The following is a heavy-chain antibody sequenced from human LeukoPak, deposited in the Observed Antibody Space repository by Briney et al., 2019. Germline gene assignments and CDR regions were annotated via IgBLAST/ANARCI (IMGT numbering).Heavy chain of an antibody. CDR2: IYHTGST. V-gene: IGHV4-59*02. J-gene: IGHJ6*03. Sequence: SETLSLTCTISGGSVSDYYWSWIRQSPGKGLEWIGYIYHTGSTSYNPSLKSRVTMSVDTSRNQFSLKLSSVTAADTAVYYCARGPRVGYYDSSGYYHYYFYMDVWGKGTTVTISS. D-gene: IGHD3-22*01. CDR1: GGSVSDYY. CDR3: ARGPRVGYYDSSGYYHYYFYMDV.